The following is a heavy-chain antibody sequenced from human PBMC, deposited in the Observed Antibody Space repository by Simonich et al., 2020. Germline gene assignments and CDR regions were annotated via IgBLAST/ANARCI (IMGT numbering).Heavy chain of an antibody. J-gene: IGHJ6*03. Sequence: EVQLVESGGGLVQPGGSLRLSCAASGSTFSSYWMSWVRQAPGKGREWVANIKQDGSEKYYVDSVKGRFTISRDNAKNSLYLQMNSLRAEDTAVYYCARDGLGTAYYYYMDVWGKGTTVTVSS. CDR3: ARDGLGTAYYYYMDV. D-gene: IGHD7-27*01. V-gene: IGHV3-7*01. CDR2: IKQDGSEK. CDR1: GSTFSSYW.